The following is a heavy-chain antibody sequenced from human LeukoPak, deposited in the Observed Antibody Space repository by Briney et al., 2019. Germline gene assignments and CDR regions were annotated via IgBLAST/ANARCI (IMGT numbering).Heavy chain of an antibody. CDR2: IYTSGST. CDR1: SGSTSNYY. D-gene: IGHD4/OR15-4a*01. Sequence: ASETLSLTCTVSSGSTSNYYWSWIRQPAGKGLEWIGRIYTSGSTNYNPSLKSRVTMSIDTSKNQVSLKLASVTAADTAIYYCAVDSSEDYGRGIFDLWGRGTLVTVSS. J-gene: IGHJ2*01. V-gene: IGHV4-4*07. CDR3: AVDSSEDYGRGIFDL.